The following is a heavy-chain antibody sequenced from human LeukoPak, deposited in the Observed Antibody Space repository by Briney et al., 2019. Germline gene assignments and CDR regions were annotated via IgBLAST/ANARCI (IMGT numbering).Heavy chain of an antibody. V-gene: IGHV4-31*03. CDR2: IYYSGST. CDR1: GGSISSGGYY. D-gene: IGHD6-19*01. J-gene: IGHJ4*02. Sequence: SQTLSLTCTVSGGSISSGGYYWSWIRQHPGKGLEWIGYIYYSGSTYYNPSLKSRVTISVDTSKNQFSLKLSSVTAADTAVYCCAGDISAAGLTYFDYWGQGTLVTVSS. CDR3: AGDISAAGLTYFDY.